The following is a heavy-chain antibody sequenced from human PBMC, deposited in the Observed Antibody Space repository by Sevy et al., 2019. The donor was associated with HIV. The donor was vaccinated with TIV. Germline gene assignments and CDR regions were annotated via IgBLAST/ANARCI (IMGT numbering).Heavy chain of an antibody. CDR2: IYYSGSS. J-gene: IGHJ4*02. V-gene: IGHV4-59*01. CDR1: GDSISSYF. CDR3: ARDSAVVPRALVY. Sequence: SETLSLTCNVSGDSISSYFWSWFRQPPGKGLEWIGYIYYSGSSEYNPSLRSRVTISLETSTKNLSMKLTSVTAADTAVYYCARDSAVVPRALVYWGQGTLVTVSS. D-gene: IGHD2-15*01.